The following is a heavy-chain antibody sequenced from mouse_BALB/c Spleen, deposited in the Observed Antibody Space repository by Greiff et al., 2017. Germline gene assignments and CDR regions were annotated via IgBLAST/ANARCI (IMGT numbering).Heavy chain of an antibody. D-gene: IGHD2-4*01. CDR2: ISYSGST. V-gene: IGHV3-2*02. J-gene: IGHJ4*01. Sequence: EVQLVESGPGLVKPSQSLSLTCTVTGYSITSDYAWNWIRQFPGNKLEWMGYISYSGSTSYNPSLKSRISITRDTSKNQFFLQLNSVTTEDTATYYCARSIYDYDYAMDYWGQGTSVTVSS. CDR1: GYSITSDYA. CDR3: ARSIYDYDYAMDY.